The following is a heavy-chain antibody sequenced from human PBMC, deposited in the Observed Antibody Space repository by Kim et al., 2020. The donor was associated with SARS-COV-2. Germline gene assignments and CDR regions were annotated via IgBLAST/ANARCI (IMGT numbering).Heavy chain of an antibody. Sequence: GGSLRLSCAASGFTFSSYGMHWVRQAPGKGLEWVAVISYDGSNKYYADSVKGRFTISRDNSKNTLYLQMNSLRAEDTAVYYCANADSSPSGDVYWGQGT. CDR2: ISYDGSNK. CDR3: ANADSSPSGDVY. V-gene: IGHV3-30*18. J-gene: IGHJ4*02. D-gene: IGHD6-6*01. CDR1: GFTFSSYG.